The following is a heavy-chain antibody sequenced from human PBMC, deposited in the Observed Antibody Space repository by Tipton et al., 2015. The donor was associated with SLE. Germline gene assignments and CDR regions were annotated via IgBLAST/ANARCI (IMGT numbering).Heavy chain of an antibody. CDR1: GFTFSGYT. CDR3: GRGSSSRDY. D-gene: IGHD6-6*01. CDR2: IVGSDSST. Sequence: SLRLSCAASGFTFSGYTMSWVRQAPGKGLEWVSVIVGSDSSTHYADSVKGRFSISRDNSKNTLYLQMNSLRVEDTAIYYCGRGSSSRDYWGQGTLVVVSS. J-gene: IGHJ4*02. V-gene: IGHV3-23*01.